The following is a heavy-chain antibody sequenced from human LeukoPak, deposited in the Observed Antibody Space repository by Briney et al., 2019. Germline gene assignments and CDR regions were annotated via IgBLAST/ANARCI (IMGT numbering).Heavy chain of an antibody. V-gene: IGHV3-33*01. CDR2: IWNDGSNK. CDR1: GFTFSTYG. D-gene: IGHD3-10*01. J-gene: IGHJ6*02. Sequence: PGKSLRLSCAASGFTFSTYGMHWVRQAPGKGLEWVAIIWNDGSNKYYADSVKGRFTVSRDNSKNTLYLQVNSLRAEDTAVYYCARALFAGAFYGTDVWGQGTTVTVSS. CDR3: ARALFAGAFYGTDV.